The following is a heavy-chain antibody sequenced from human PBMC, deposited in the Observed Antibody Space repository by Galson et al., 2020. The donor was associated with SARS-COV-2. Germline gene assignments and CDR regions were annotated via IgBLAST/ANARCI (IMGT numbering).Heavy chain of an antibody. Sequence: GGSLRLSCAASGFTFEYHNMHWVRQAPGKGLDWVSLISWDGVTTYYADSVKGRFTISRDNSKNSLYLQMNSLRVEDTAFYYCAKDMTPFGSSSATNFDYWGQGTLVTVSS. CDR3: AKDMTPFGSSSATNFDY. D-gene: IGHD6-6*01. V-gene: IGHV3-43*01. J-gene: IGHJ4*02. CDR2: ISWDGVTT. CDR1: GFTFEYHN.